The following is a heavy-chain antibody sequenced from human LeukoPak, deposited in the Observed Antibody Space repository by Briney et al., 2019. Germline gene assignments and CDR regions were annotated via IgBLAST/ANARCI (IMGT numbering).Heavy chain of an antibody. V-gene: IGHV3-23*01. Sequence: PGGSLRLSCAASGFTFHNYAMSWVRQAPGKGLEWVSAILGSGGSTYYADSVKGRFTVSRDNSKSTLYLQMNSLRAEDTALYYCAKWGDYDVLTGYYVPDYWGQGTLVTVSS. CDR2: ILGSGGST. CDR3: AKWGDYDVLTGYYVPDY. J-gene: IGHJ4*02. D-gene: IGHD3-9*01. CDR1: GFTFHNYA.